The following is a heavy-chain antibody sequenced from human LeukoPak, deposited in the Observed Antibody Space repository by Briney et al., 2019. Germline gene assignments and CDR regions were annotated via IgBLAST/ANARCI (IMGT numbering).Heavy chain of an antibody. J-gene: IGHJ5*02. D-gene: IGHD2-21*02. CDR3: ARINSNCGGDCYSRFWFDP. Sequence: ASVKVSCKASGYTFTSYGISWVRQAPGQGLEWMGWISAYNGNTNYAQKLQGRVTMTTDTSTSTAYMELRSLRSDDTAVYYCARINSNCGGDCYSRFWFDPWGQGTLVTVSS. CDR2: ISAYNGNT. CDR1: GYTFTSYG. V-gene: IGHV1-18*01.